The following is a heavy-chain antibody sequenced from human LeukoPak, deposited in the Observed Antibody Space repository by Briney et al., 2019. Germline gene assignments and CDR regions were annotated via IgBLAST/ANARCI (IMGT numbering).Heavy chain of an antibody. CDR3: ARRVYDRGVGAFDI. J-gene: IGHJ3*02. Sequence: PSETLSLTCTVSGGSISSSSYYWGWIRQPPGKGLEWIGSIYYSGSTYYNPSLKSRVTISVDTSKNQFSLKLSSVTAADTAVYYCARRVYDRGVGAFDIWGQGTMVTVSS. CDR1: GGSISSSSYY. V-gene: IGHV4-39*01. D-gene: IGHD2-8*01. CDR2: IYYSGST.